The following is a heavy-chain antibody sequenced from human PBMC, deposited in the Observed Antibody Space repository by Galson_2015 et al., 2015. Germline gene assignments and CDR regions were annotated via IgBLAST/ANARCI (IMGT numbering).Heavy chain of an antibody. Sequence: TLSLTCTVSGGSISSGGYYWSWIRQHPGKGLEWIGYIYYNGSTYYNPSLKSRVTISVDTSKNQFSLKLSSVTAADTAVYYCAREEVGANTVGDAFDIWGQGTMVTVSS. J-gene: IGHJ3*02. D-gene: IGHD1-26*01. V-gene: IGHV4-31*03. CDR3: AREEVGANTVGDAFDI. CDR2: IYYNGST. CDR1: GGSISSGGYY.